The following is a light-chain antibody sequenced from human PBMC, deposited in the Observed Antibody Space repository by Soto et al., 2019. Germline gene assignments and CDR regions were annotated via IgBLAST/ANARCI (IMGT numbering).Light chain of an antibody. CDR3: QQYNSYPIT. J-gene: IGKJ5*01. CDR1: QSISSC. CDR2: AAS. V-gene: IGKV1-9*01. Sequence: IQLTQSPSSLSASVRDRVTVTGRASQSISSCLACFQQQPGKAPKLLISAASTLESGVPSRFSGSGSGTDFTLTISSLQPDDFATYYCQQYNSYPITFGQGTRLEIK.